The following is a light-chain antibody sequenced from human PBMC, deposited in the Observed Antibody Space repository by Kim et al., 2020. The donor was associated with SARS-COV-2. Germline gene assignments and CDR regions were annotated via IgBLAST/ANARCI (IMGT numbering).Light chain of an antibody. CDR2: AAF. CDR3: QNYNSAHLT. V-gene: IGKV1-27*01. CDR1: QDVSNY. J-gene: IGKJ4*01. Sequence: DTQMTQSPSSLSASLGDRVTITCRASQDVSNYLAWYQQKPGKVPKLLISAAFTLQSGVPSRFSGSGSGTEFTLTISSLQPEDIGTYYCQNYNSAHLTFGGGTKVDIQ.